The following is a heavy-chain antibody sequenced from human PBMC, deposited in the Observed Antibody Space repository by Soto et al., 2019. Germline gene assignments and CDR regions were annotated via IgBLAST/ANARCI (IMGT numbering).Heavy chain of an antibody. D-gene: IGHD3-22*01. CDR3: ARENYDVSGYFLDF. Sequence: VQLEESGGGVVQPGRSLRLSCEASGFTFSNYEMSWVRQAPGKGLEWVSYISSTSSHIYYADSVKGRFTISRDNAKNSLYLQMNSLRAEDTAVYHCARENYDVSGYFLDFWGQGTLVTVSS. V-gene: IGHV3-48*03. CDR2: ISSTSSHI. J-gene: IGHJ4*02. CDR1: GFTFSNYE.